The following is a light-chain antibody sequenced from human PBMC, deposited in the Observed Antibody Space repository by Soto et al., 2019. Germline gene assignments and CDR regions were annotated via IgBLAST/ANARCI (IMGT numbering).Light chain of an antibody. CDR2: ATS. Sequence: EIVMTQSPVTLSVSPGERATLSFRASQSVNSNLAWYQQKPGQAPRLLIYATSTRAAGIPARFSGSGSGTEFTLTISSLQSEDFAVYYCQQYNDWPLTFGGGTKVDIK. V-gene: IGKV3D-15*01. CDR3: QQYNDWPLT. CDR1: QSVNSN. J-gene: IGKJ4*01.